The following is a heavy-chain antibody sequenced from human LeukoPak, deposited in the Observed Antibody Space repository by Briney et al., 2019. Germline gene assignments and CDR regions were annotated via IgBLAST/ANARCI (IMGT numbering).Heavy chain of an antibody. CDR3: ARGSARIAAAGPLRY. CDR2: IIPIFGTA. Sequence: SVRVSCKASGGTFSSYAISWVRQAPGQGLEWMGGIIPIFGTANYAQKFQGRVTITADESTSTAYMELSSLRSEDTAVYYCARGSARIAAAGPLRYWGQGTLATVSS. D-gene: IGHD6-13*01. CDR1: GGTFSSYA. V-gene: IGHV1-69*13. J-gene: IGHJ4*02.